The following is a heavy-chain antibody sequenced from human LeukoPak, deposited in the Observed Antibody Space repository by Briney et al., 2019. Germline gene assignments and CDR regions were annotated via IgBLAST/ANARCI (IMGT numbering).Heavy chain of an antibody. V-gene: IGHV4-39*01. CDR1: GGSISSSSYY. D-gene: IGHD6-19*01. J-gene: IGHJ2*01. CDR2: IYYSGST. CDR3: ARRRYSSAWYVSEYFYL. Sequence: SESLSLTCTVSGGSISSSSYYWGWIRQPPGKGLEGIGGIYYSGSTYYNPSPKSRVTICVDTSKNQCSLKLSSVTAADTAVYYCARRRYSSAWYVSEYFYLWGRGTLVTVSS.